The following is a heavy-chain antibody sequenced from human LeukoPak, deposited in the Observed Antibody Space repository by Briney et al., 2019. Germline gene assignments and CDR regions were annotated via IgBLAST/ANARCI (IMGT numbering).Heavy chain of an antibody. CDR2: IYTSGST. D-gene: IGHD6-19*01. CDR3: ARASRLGAVAVKNWFDP. V-gene: IGHV4-4*07. Sequence: SETLSLTCTVSGGSISSYYWSWIRQPAGKGLEWIGRIYTSGSTNYNPSLKSRVTMSVDTSKNQFSLKLSSVTAADTAVYYCARASRLGAVAVKNWFDPWGQGTLVTVSS. CDR1: GGSISSYY. J-gene: IGHJ5*02.